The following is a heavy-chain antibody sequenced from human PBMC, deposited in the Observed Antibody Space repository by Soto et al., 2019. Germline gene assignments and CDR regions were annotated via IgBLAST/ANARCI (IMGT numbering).Heavy chain of an antibody. CDR1: GFKFNIYS. D-gene: IGHD3-16*02. CDR2: ITSDTRTI. J-gene: IGHJ6*02. CDR3: AKLPTRGLHLGELSLYRGGRYSHHMDL. V-gene: IGHV3-48*02. Sequence: GGSLRLSCAASGFKFNIYSMNWVRQAPGKGLEWISYITSDTRTIQYAESVRGRFTISRDNDENSVSLQMDSLRDEDTALYYCAKLPTRGLHLGELSLYRGGRYSHHMDLWGQGTTVTVSS.